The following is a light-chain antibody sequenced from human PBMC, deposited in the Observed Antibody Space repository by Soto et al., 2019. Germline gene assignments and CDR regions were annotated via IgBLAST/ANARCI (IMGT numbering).Light chain of an antibody. CDR1: SSNIGSNT. Sequence: SVLTHPPSASGTPGQTVTISCSGSSSNIGSNTVSWYQQFPGKAPKLLMYSNNQRPSGVPDRFSGSKSGTSASLAISGLQSDDEADYYCAAWDDSLDVVVFGGGTKLTVL. J-gene: IGLJ2*01. CDR3: AAWDDSLDVVV. V-gene: IGLV1-44*01. CDR2: SNN.